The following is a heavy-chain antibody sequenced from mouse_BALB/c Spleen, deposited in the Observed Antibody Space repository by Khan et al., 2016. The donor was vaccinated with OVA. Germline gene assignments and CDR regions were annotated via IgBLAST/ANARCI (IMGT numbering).Heavy chain of an antibody. Sequence: QVRLQQSGAELARPWASVKLSCKASGYTFTDYYINWVKQRTGQGLEWIGEISPGSGDTYYNEKFKGKATLTADKSSSTVYMQLSSLTAEASAVYFCARRNYFGYTFAYWGQGTLVTVSA. CDR2: ISPGSGDT. CDR1: GYTFTDYY. D-gene: IGHD1-2*01. V-gene: IGHV1-77*01. CDR3: ARRNYFGYTFAY. J-gene: IGHJ3*01.